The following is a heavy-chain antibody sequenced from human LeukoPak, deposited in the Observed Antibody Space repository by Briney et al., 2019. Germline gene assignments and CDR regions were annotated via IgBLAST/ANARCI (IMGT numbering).Heavy chain of an antibody. CDR3: ARAPRGSSTWYIVY. J-gene: IGHJ4*02. D-gene: IGHD6-13*01. V-gene: IGHV1-2*02. CDR2: INPNSGGT. CDR1: GYTFTGYY. Sequence: ASVKVSCKASGYTFTGYYMHWVRQAPGQGLEWMGWINPNSGGTNYAQKFQGRVTMTTDTSTTTAYMELRSLGSDDTAVYYCARAPRGSSTWYIVYWGQGTLITVSS.